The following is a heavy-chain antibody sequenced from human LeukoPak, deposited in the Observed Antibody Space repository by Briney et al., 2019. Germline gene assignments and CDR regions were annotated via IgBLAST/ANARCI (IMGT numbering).Heavy chain of an antibody. Sequence: GGSLRLSCAASGFTFDDYAMHWVRQAPGKGLEWVSGISWNSGSIGYVDSVKGRFTISRDNAKNTLYLQMNSLRAEDTALYYCAKDRYGDRANWFDPWGQGTLVTVSS. CDR1: GFTFDDYA. D-gene: IGHD4-17*01. CDR3: AKDRYGDRANWFDP. CDR2: ISWNSGSI. J-gene: IGHJ5*02. V-gene: IGHV3-9*01.